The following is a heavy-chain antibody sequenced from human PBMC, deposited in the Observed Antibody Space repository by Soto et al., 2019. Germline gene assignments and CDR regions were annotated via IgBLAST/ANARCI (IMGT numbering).Heavy chain of an antibody. CDR1: GYTFTGYY. CDR3: ARGNGEDYYYMDV. Sequence: GASVKVSCKASGYTFTGYYMHWVRQAPGQGLEWMGWINPNSGGTNYAQKFQGWVTMTRDTSISTAYMELRSLRSDDTAVYYCARGNGEDYYYMDVWGKGTTVTVSS. D-gene: IGHD2-8*01. J-gene: IGHJ6*03. V-gene: IGHV1-2*04. CDR2: INPNSGGT.